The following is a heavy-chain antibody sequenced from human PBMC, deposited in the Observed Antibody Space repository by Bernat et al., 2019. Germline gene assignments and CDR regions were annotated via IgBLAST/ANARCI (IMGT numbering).Heavy chain of an antibody. CDR1: GAPISSYY. CDR3: ARSYCGFDCSRGEGDP. V-gene: IGHV4-59*08. J-gene: IGHJ5*02. Sequence: QVLLQESGPGLVKPSETLSLTCTVSGAPISSYYWNWIRQPPGKRLEWIGHVYYTGKTNYNPSLQSRVTISVDPSKTQFSLNLSSVTAADTAVYYCARSYCGFDCSRGEGDPWGQGTLVIVSS. D-gene: IGHD2-21*01. CDR2: VYYTGKT.